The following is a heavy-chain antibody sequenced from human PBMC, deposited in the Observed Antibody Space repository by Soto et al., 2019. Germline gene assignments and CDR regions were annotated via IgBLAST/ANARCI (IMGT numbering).Heavy chain of an antibody. CDR1: GGTFSSYT. V-gene: IGHV1-69*02. J-gene: IGHJ5*02. D-gene: IGHD6-13*01. CDR2: IILTLGIA. Sequence: QVQLVQSGAELKKPGSSVKFSCKPSGGTFSSYTISWVRQAPGQGLEWMGRIILTLGIANYEQKFQGRVTMTADKSTSTAYMELSRLRYEDTAVYYCAPGRYSSSWLNNWFEPLGQGTLVNVSS. CDR3: APGRYSSSWLNNWFEP.